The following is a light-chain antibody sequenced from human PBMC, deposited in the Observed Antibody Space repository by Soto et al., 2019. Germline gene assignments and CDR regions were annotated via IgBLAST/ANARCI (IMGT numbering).Light chain of an antibody. CDR2: SNN. J-gene: IGLJ1*01. CDR1: SSSIRSNT. CDR3: AAWDDSLNGFYV. Sequence: QSVLTQPPSASGTPGQRVTISCSGSSSSIRSNTVNWYRQLPGTAPKLLIYSNNQRPSGVPDRFSGSKSGTLASLAISGLQSEDEADYYCAAWDDSLNGFYVFGTGTKVTVL. V-gene: IGLV1-44*01.